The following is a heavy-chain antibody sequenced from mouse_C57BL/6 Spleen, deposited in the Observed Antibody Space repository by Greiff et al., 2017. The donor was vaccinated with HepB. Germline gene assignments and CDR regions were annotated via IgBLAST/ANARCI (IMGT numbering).Heavy chain of an antibody. Sequence: QVQLQQSGPGLVQPSQSLSITCPVSGFSLPSYGVHWVRQSPGKGLEWLGVIWRGGSTDYNAAFMSRLSITKDNSKSQVFFKMNRLQADDTAIYYCAKKDDGSSHWYFDVWGKGTTGT. CDR3: AKKDDGSSHWYFDV. J-gene: IGHJ1*03. V-gene: IGHV2-5*01. CDR2: IWRGGST. D-gene: IGHD1-1*01. CDR1: GFSLPSYG.